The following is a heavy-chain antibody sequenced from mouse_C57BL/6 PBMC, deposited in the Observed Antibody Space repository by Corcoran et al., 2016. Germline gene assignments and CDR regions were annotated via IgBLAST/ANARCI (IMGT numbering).Heavy chain of an antibody. CDR1: GYTFTDYY. CDR2: INPNNGGT. V-gene: IGHV1-26*01. CDR3: ARRAYYSNCYAMDY. J-gene: IGHJ4*01. D-gene: IGHD2-5*01. Sequence: EVQLQQSGPELVKPGASVKISCKASGYTFTDYYMNWVKQSHGKSLEWIGDINPNNGGTSYNQKFKGKATLTVDKSSSTAYMELRSLTSEDSAVYYCARRAYYSNCYAMDYWGQGTSVTVSS.